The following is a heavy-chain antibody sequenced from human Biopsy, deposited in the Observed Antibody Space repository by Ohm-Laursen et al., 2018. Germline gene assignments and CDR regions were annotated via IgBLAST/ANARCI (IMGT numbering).Heavy chain of an antibody. CDR1: GGSPFTDSITRYY. D-gene: IGHD1-26*01. Sequence: SETLSLTCTVVSGGSPFTDSITRYYWNWIRQSPGKGLEWIGVVYYTGTTTYNPSFKSRVTLSMDTSNNQVSLRLLSGTAADTAVYFCARDLHGRGPNWGASTGVFDLWGHGTAVTVSS. V-gene: IGHV4-59*12. J-gene: IGHJ3*01. CDR2: VYYTGTT. CDR3: ARDLHGRGPNWGASTGVFDL.